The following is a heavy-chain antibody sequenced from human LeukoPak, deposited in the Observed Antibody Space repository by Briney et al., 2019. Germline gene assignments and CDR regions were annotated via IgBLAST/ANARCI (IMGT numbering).Heavy chain of an antibody. J-gene: IGHJ6*02. CDR2: IYRGGNT. CDR3: ARRYFGMDV. V-gene: IGHV3-66*04. Sequence: GVSLTLSCAASGFTFSSYAMSWVRQAPGKGLEWVSDIYRGGNTYYEDSVKGRFIISRDNSKNTLYLQMNSLRAEDTAVYYCARRYFGMDVWGQGPTVTVSS. CDR1: GFTFSSYA.